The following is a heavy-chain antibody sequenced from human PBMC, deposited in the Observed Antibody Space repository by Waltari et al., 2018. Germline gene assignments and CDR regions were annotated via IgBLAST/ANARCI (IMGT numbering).Heavy chain of an antibody. J-gene: IGHJ1*01. D-gene: IGHD2-21*01. V-gene: IGHV1-69*05. CDR1: GGTFSSYA. CDR2: IIPIFGTA. CDR3: ARQGEDAEYFQH. Sequence: QVQLVQSGAEVKKPGSSVKVSCKASGGTFSSYAISWVRQAPGQGLEWMGGIIPIFGTANYEQKFQGRVTITTDESTSTAYMELSSLRSEDTAVDYCARQGEDAEYFQHWGQGTLVTVSS.